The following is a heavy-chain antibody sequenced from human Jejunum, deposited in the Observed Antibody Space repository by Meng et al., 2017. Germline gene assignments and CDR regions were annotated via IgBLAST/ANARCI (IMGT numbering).Heavy chain of an antibody. D-gene: IGHD2-2*01. CDR3: ARDRFGFSSSSPHDY. J-gene: IGHJ4*02. V-gene: IGHV1-18*01. CDR1: GYTCGRHG. CDR2: ISVNNGHT. Sequence: QVQRMQSGAEVMRPGASVRGSCKASGYTCGRHGIRWVRQAPGRWLEWVGWISVNNGHTNYALKVQDRVTISIDTSTSTVYLDLRSLRSDDTAIYYCARDRFGFSSSSPHDYWGQGTLVTVSS.